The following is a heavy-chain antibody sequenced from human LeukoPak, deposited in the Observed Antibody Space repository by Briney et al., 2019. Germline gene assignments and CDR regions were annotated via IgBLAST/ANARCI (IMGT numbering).Heavy chain of an antibody. D-gene: IGHD5-18*01. CDR2: IYYSGST. Sequence: SETLSLTCTVSSGSISSGSYYWSWIRQPPGKGLEWIGYIYYSGSTNYNPSPKSRVTISVDTSKNQFSLKLSSVTAVDTAVYYCARKYSYGPNDAFDIWGQGTMVTVSS. CDR1: SGSISSGSYY. J-gene: IGHJ3*02. V-gene: IGHV4-61*01. CDR3: ARKYSYGPNDAFDI.